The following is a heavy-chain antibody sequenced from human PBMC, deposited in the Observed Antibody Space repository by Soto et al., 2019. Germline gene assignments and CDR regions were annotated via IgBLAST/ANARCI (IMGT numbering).Heavy chain of an antibody. CDR2: VKSMTDGGTT. Sequence: VQLVESGGGLVQPGGSLRLSCAASGFSFSYAWMSWVRQAPGKGLEWVGRVKSMTDGGTTDYAAPVKGRFTISRDDSKTTVYLQMNSLKTEDTAVYYCTTDCSGGSCYPGAHYYYYGMDVWGPGTTVTVSS. V-gene: IGHV3-15*01. CDR1: GFSFSYAW. CDR3: TTDCSGGSCYPGAHYYYYGMDV. D-gene: IGHD2-15*01. J-gene: IGHJ6*02.